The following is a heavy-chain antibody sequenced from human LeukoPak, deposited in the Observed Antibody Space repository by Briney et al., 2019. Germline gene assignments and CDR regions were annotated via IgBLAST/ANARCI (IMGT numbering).Heavy chain of an antibody. CDR1: GFTFSSYA. CDR2: ISCSGGST. V-gene: IGHV3-23*01. J-gene: IGHJ4*02. CDR3: AKQGRTGAMNNYYFDY. Sequence: GGSLRLSCAASGFTFSSYAMSWVRQAPGKGLGWVSAISCSGGSTYYADSVKGGFPIPRHNPKNTLYLQINSLRAEDTAVYSCAKQGRTGAMNNYYFDYWGQGTLVTVSS. D-gene: IGHD1-26*01.